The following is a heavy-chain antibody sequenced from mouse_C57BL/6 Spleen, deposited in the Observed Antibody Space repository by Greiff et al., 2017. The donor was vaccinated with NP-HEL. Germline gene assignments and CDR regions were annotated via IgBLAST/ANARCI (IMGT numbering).Heavy chain of an antibody. CDR3: ARAGVLRFFDY. D-gene: IGHD1-1*01. CDR2: ISDGGSYT. V-gene: IGHV5-4*03. Sequence: EVKLMESGGGLVKPGGSLKLSCAASGFTFSSYAMSWVRQTPEKRLEWVATISDGGSYTYYPDNVKGRFTISRDNAKNNLYLQMSHLKSEDTAMYYCARAGVLRFFDYWGQGTTLTVSS. CDR1: GFTFSSYA. J-gene: IGHJ2*01.